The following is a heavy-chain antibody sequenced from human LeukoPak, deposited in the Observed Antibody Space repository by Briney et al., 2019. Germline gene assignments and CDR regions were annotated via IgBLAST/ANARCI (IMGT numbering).Heavy chain of an antibody. D-gene: IGHD4-17*01. Sequence: HTGGSLRLSCAASGFTFTSYWMPWVRHPPGKGLVWVSRVEHDGSRTAYADSVTGRFTISRDNARNMVYLQMNSLRAEDTAVYYCATDLGWGQGTLVTVSS. CDR1: GFTFTSYW. CDR2: VEHDGSRT. CDR3: ATDLG. J-gene: IGHJ4*02. V-gene: IGHV3-74*01.